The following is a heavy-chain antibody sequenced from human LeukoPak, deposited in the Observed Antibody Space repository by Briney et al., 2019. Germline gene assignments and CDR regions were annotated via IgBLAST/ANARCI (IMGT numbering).Heavy chain of an antibody. D-gene: IGHD3-22*01. J-gene: IGHJ3*02. CDR3: AKATYYSGSSDAFDI. V-gene: IGHV3-7*03. CDR1: GFTFSSYW. CDR2: IKQDGSEK. Sequence: GGSLRLSCAASGFTFSSYWMTWVRQAPGKGLEWVASIKQDGSEKYFVDSVKGRFTISRDNSKNTLYMQLSSLRAEDTAVYYCAKATYYSGSSDAFDIWGQGTMITVSS.